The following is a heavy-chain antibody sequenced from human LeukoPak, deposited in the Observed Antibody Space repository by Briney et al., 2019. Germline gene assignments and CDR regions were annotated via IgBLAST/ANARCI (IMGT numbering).Heavy chain of an antibody. CDR2: VRGTGDMT. Sequence: PGGSLRLSCVASEFTFNNYAMNWVRQGPGRGLEWVSAVRGTGDMTYQTDSVEGRFTISRDNSKNTVYLQMNSLRVEDTAVYFCAKGLSASGRLNAFDLWGQGTMVTVSS. CDR3: AKGLSASGRLNAFDL. J-gene: IGHJ3*01. D-gene: IGHD3-3*01. V-gene: IGHV3-23*01. CDR1: EFTFNNYA.